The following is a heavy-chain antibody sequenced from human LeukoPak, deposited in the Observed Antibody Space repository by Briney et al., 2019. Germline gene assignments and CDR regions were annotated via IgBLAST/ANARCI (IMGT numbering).Heavy chain of an antibody. Sequence: QSGGSLRLSCTASGFTFGDYAMSWVRQAPGKGLEWVGFIRSKAYGGTTEYAASVKGRFTISRDDSKSIAYLQMNSLKTEDTGVYHCTRVAWSITIFGVADYWGQRTLVTVSS. CDR3: TRVAWSITIFGVADY. CDR2: IRSKAYGGTT. D-gene: IGHD3-3*01. V-gene: IGHV3-49*04. J-gene: IGHJ4*02. CDR1: GFTFGDYA.